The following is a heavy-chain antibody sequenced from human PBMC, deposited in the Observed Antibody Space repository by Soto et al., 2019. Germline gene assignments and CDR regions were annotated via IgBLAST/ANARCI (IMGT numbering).Heavy chain of an antibody. Sequence: QVQLVESGGGVVQPGRSLRLSCAASGFPFRDYAFHWVRQPPGKGLEWVAVLSYDGSEKYYGDSVKGRFTTSRDNAKNMLYLQLSSLRAEDTAVYYCARGQLVNPGYYYGMDIWGQGTTVTVSS. CDR2: LSYDGSEK. CDR3: ARGQLVNPGYYYGMDI. D-gene: IGHD3-22*01. CDR1: GFPFRDYA. V-gene: IGHV3-33*01. J-gene: IGHJ6*02.